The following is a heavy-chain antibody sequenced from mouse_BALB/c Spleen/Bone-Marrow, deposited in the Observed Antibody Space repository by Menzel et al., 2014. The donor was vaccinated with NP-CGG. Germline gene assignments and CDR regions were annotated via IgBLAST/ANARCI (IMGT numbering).Heavy chain of an antibody. CDR1: GYTFTSYL. D-gene: IGHD2-4*01. CDR3: ARWGITLAY. J-gene: IGHJ3*01. Sequence: LVESGAELVKPGASVKLSCKASGYTFTSYLMHWVKQRPGQGLEWIGEISPSNGRTNYNEKFKSKATLTVDKSSSTAYMQLSSLTSEDSAVYYCARWGITLAYWGQGTLVTVSA. CDR2: ISPSNGRT. V-gene: IGHV1S81*02.